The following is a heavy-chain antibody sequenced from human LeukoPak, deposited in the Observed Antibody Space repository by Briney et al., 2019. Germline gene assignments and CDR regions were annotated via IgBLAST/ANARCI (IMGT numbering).Heavy chain of an antibody. CDR1: GFTVSSNY. CDR3: ARGGSYLSAFDI. Sequence: GGSQRLSCAASGFTVSSNYMSWVRQAPGKGLEWVSIIYSGGSTFYADSVKGRFTISRDNSKNTLYLQMNSLRAEDTAVYYCARGGSYLSAFDIWGQGTMVTVSS. J-gene: IGHJ3*02. CDR2: IYSGGST. D-gene: IGHD1-26*01. V-gene: IGHV3-53*01.